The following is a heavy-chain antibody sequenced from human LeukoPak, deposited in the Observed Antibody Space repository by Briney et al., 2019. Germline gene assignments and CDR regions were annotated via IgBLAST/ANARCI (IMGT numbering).Heavy chain of an antibody. J-gene: IGHJ4*02. CDR3: ARSAILAIDY. CDR2: ISNSGSTI. CDR1: GSTFSSYE. Sequence: PGGSLRLSCAASGSTFSSYEMNWVRQAPGKGLEWVSYISNSGSTIYYADSAKGRFTISRDNAKNSLYLQMNSLRAEGTAVYYCARSAILAIDYWGQGTLVTVSS. V-gene: IGHV3-48*03.